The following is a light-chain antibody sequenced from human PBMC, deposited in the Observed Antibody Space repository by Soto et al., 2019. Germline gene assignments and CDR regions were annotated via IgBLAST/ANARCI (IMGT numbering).Light chain of an antibody. CDR1: QSISSW. Sequence: DIQMTQSPSTLSASVGDRVTITCRASQSISSWLAWYQQKPGKAPKLLIYKASSLESGVPSRFSGSGSGTEFTLPISSLQPDDFATYYCQQYHSYPYPFGQGTKLEIK. CDR2: KAS. J-gene: IGKJ2*01. V-gene: IGKV1-5*03. CDR3: QQYHSYPYP.